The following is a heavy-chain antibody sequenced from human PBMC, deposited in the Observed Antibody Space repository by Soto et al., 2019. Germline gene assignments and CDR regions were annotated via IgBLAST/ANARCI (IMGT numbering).Heavy chain of an antibody. V-gene: IGHV1-69*12. D-gene: IGHD3-10*01. Sequence: QVQLVQSGAEVKKPGSSVKVSCKASGGTFSSYAISWVRQAPGQGLEWMGGIIPIFGTATYAQKFQGRVTITADDSTRTAYIELSSLRSEDTAVCYCARAKISGERHPLEWFDPWGHGTLVTVTS. J-gene: IGHJ5*02. CDR1: GGTFSSYA. CDR3: ARAKISGERHPLEWFDP. CDR2: IIPIFGTA.